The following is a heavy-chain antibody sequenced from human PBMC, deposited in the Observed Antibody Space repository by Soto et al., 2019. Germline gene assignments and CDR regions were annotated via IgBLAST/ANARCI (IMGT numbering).Heavy chain of an antibody. D-gene: IGHD5-12*01. CDR2: INHSGST. CDR3: ARLRFYYGMDV. J-gene: IGHJ6*02. V-gene: IGHV4-34*01. CDR1: GGSLSGYY. Sequence: SETLSLTCAVYGGSLSGYYWSWIRQPPGKGLEWIGEINHSGSTNYNPSLKSRVTISVDTSKNQFSLKLSSVTAAYTAVYYCARLRFYYGMDVWGQGTTDTSP.